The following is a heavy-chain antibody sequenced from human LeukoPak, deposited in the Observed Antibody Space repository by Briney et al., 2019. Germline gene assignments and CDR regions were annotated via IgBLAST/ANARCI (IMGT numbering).Heavy chain of an antibody. D-gene: IGHD6-13*01. CDR3: AKDPPSSWWLLYY. Sequence: GGSLRLSCAASEFIFTTYAMHWVRQAPGEGLEWVAVISYDGSQKYYADSVKGRFTISRDNSKNTVYLEMNSLRPEDTAVYYCAKDPPSSWWLLYYWGQGTLVTVSS. CDR1: EFIFTTYA. J-gene: IGHJ4*02. CDR2: ISYDGSQK. V-gene: IGHV3-30*18.